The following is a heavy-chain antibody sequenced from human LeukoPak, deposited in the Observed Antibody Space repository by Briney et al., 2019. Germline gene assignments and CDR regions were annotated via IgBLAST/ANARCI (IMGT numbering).Heavy chain of an antibody. J-gene: IGHJ4*02. D-gene: IGHD6-19*01. Sequence: SETLSLTCTVSGGSISNYYWSWIRQPAGKGLEWIGLIYSSGSTNYSPSLKSRVTMSVDTSKNQFSLKLSSVTAADTAVYYCARGDIAVAATDYWGQGTLVTVSS. CDR2: IYSSGST. CDR3: ARGDIAVAATDY. CDR1: GGSISNYY. V-gene: IGHV4-4*07.